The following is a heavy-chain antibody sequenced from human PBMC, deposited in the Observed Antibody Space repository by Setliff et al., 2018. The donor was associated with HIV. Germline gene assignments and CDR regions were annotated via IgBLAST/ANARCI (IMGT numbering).Heavy chain of an antibody. D-gene: IGHD2-2*01. CDR3: ANGRHQLPTHKQSYYYYDMDV. CDR1: GFTFSNYA. V-gene: IGHV3-23*01. J-gene: IGHJ6*02. Sequence: GSLRLSCAASGFTFSNYAMGWVRQVPGKGLEWVSVISSSGGRTYHADSVKGRFTISRDNSKNTLYLQMNSLRAEDTAVYYCANGRHQLPTHKQSYYYYDMDVWGQGTTVTSP. CDR2: ISSSGGRT.